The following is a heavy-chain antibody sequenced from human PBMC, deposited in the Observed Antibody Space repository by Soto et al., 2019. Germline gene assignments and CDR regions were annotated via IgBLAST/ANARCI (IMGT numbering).Heavy chain of an antibody. J-gene: IGHJ4*02. V-gene: IGHV4-59*01. CDR2: IYYSGST. Sequence: PSETLSLTCTVSGGSISSYYWSWIRQPPGKGLEWIGYIYYSGSTNYNPSLKSRVTISVDTSKNQFSLKLSSVTAADTAVYYCAREGFGELLFQYWGQGTLVTAPQ. CDR3: AREGFGELLFQY. D-gene: IGHD3-10*01. CDR1: GGSISSYY.